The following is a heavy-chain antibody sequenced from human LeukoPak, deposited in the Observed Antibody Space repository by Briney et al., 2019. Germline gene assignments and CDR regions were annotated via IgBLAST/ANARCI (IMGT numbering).Heavy chain of an antibody. J-gene: IGHJ5*02. CDR1: AYSISNGFV. D-gene: IGHD1-26*01. CDR3: TRLSHVAGAPKVSWFDP. V-gene: IGHV4-38-2*02. Sequence: SETLSLTCTVSAYSISNGFVWGWIRQPPGKGLEWIASIYHSGTTYYNPSLKSRVAMSVDTSKNQFSLRLSSVTAADTAVYYCTRLSHVAGAPKVSWFDPWGQGTLVTVSS. CDR2: IYHSGTT.